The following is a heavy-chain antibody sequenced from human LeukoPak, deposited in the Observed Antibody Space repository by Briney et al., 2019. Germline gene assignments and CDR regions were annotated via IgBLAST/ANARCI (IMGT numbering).Heavy chain of an antibody. J-gene: IGHJ6*02. CDR2: ISGSGGST. V-gene: IGHV3-23*01. Sequence: GGSLRLSCAASGFTFSSYAMSWVRQAPGKGLEWVSAISGSGGSTYYADSVKGRFTISRDNSKNTLYPQMNSLRAEDTAVYYCAEIALYPYYYYGMDVWGQGTTVTVSS. CDR3: AEIALYPYYYYGMDV. CDR1: GFTFSSYA.